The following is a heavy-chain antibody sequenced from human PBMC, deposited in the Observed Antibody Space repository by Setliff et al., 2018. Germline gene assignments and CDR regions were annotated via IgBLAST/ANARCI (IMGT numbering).Heavy chain of an antibody. J-gene: IGHJ4*02. V-gene: IGHV4-61*09. CDR2: IDPSGNT. D-gene: IGHD3-22*01. CDR3: ARGSYYDSSGYSPDFFDY. Sequence: SETLSLTCTVSGGSISSGSNYWSWIRQPAGRGLEWIGHIDPSGNTNYHPSLKSRVTIPLDTSKNQFSLKLSSVTAADTAVYYCARGSYYDSSGYSPDFFDYWGQGTLVTVSS. CDR1: GGSISSGSNY.